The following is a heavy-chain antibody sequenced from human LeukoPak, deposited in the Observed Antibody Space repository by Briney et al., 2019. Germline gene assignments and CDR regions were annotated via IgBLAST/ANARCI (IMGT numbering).Heavy chain of an antibody. V-gene: IGHV1-18*01. D-gene: IGHD5-12*01. CDR2: ISAYNGNT. Sequence: GASVKVSCKGSGYTFTSYGISWVRQGPGQGREWMGLISAYNGNTNYAQKLQGRVTMTTDTSTSTAYMELRSLRSDDTPVYYCARAPGRDSGYEQSPVDIWGQATMVTVSS. J-gene: IGHJ3*02. CDR3: ARAPGRDSGYEQSPVDI. CDR1: GYTFTSYG.